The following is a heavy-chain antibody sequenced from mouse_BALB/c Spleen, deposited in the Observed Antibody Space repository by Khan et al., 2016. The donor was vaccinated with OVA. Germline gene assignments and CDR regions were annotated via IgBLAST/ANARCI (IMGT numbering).Heavy chain of an antibody. CDR2: ISSDGDYT. J-gene: IGHJ3*01. Sequence: EVKLVESGGDLVKPGGSLKLSCAASGFTFSSYSMSWVRQTPDKRLEWIASISSDGDYTYYPDSVKGRFTISRDNAKNALYLQMSSLKSEDTAMYYCARHLTGSFAYWGQGTLVTVSA. V-gene: IGHV5-6*01. D-gene: IGHD4-1*01. CDR1: GFTFSSYS. CDR3: ARHLTGSFAY.